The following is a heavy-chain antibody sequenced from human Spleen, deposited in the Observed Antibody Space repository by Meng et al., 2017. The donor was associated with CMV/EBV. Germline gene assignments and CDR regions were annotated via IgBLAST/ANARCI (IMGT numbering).Heavy chain of an antibody. V-gene: IGHV3-48*03. D-gene: IGHD3-3*01. J-gene: IGHJ6*02. CDR1: GFTFSSYN. Sequence: GESLKISCAASGFTFSSYNMNWVRQAPGKGLEWVSYISSSGSTIYYADSVKGRFTISRDNAKNSLYLQMNSLRAEDTAVYYCARDFTDYDFWSGYLYYGMDVRGQGTTVTVSS. CDR2: ISSSGSTI. CDR3: ARDFTDYDFWSGYLYYGMDV.